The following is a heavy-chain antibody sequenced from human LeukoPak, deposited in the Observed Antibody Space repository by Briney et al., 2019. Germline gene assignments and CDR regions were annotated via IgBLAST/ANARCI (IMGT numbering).Heavy chain of an antibody. D-gene: IGHD3-10*01. CDR2: ISSSGSTI. Sequence: GGSLRLSCAASGFTFSSYEMNWVRQAPGKGLEWVSYISSSGSTIYYAGSVKGRFTISRDNAKNSLYLQMNSLRAEDTAVYYCARVYYGSGRPEYYYYYYYMDVWGKGTTVTISS. V-gene: IGHV3-48*03. CDR1: GFTFSSYE. CDR3: ARVYYGSGRPEYYYYYYYMDV. J-gene: IGHJ6*03.